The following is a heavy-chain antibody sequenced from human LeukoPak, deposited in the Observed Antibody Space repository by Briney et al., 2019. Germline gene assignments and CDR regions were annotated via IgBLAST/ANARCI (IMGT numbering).Heavy chain of an antibody. CDR3: ARGRRSGY. CDR1: GGPFSGYY. J-gene: IGHJ4*02. Sequence: SETLSLTCAVYGGPFSGYYWSWIRQPPGKGLEWIGEINHSGSTSYNPSLKSRVTISVDTSKNQFSLKLSSVTAADTAVYYCARGRRSGYWGQGTLVTVSS. CDR2: INHSGST. V-gene: IGHV4-34*01. D-gene: IGHD1-14*01.